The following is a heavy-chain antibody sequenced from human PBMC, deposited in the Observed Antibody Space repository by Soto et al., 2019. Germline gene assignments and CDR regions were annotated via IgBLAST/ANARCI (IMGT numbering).Heavy chain of an antibody. V-gene: IGHV4-30-2*01. CDR2: IYHSGST. D-gene: IGHD2-21*02. CDR1: GGSISSGGYS. J-gene: IGHJ6*02. CDR3: ARDLWGYCGTDCYPLDV. Sequence: SETLSLTRAVSGGSISSGGYSWSWMRQPPGKGLEWIGYIYHSGSTYYNPSLKSRVTISVDRSKNQFSLKLSSVTAADTAVYYCARDLWGYCGTDCYPLDVWGQGTTVTVSS.